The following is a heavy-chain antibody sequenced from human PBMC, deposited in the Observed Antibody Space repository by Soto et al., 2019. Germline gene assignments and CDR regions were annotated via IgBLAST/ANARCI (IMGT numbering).Heavy chain of an antibody. CDR1: GGSISSGGYS. V-gene: IGHV4-30-2*01. Sequence: QLQLQESGSGLVKPSQTLSLTCAVSGGSISSGGYSWSWIRQPPGKGLEWIGYIYHSGSTYYNPSLKSRVTISVDRSKNQFSLKLSAVTAADTAVYYCATSIPNSWSQFDYWGQGTLVTVSS. J-gene: IGHJ4*02. CDR2: IYHSGST. D-gene: IGHD6-13*01. CDR3: ATSIPNSWSQFDY.